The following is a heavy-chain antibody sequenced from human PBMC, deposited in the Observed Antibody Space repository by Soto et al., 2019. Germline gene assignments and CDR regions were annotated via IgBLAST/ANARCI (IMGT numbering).Heavy chain of an antibody. CDR1: GGSISSGGYY. CDR3: ARRYYYDRSGRRGGTFDY. Sequence: QVQLQESGPGLVKPSQTLSLTCTVSGGSISSGGYYWSWIRQHPGKGLEWIGDIYYSGSTYYNPSLKSRVTISVSPSKNPFSLKLGSVTAADTAVYYCARRYYYDRSGRRGGTFDYWGQGTLVTVSS. CDR2: IYYSGST. V-gene: IGHV4-31*03. D-gene: IGHD3-22*01. J-gene: IGHJ4*02.